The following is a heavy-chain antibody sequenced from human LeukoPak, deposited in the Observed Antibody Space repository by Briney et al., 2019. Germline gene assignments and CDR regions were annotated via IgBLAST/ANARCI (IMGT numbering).Heavy chain of an antibody. J-gene: IGHJ4*02. Sequence: PSETLSLTCTVSGDSISSRSYYWGWLRQPPGTGLEWIGSIYYSGSPNYNPSLKSRVTISMDMSKNQFSLKLRSVTATDTAVYYCATTTSWGQGTLVTVSS. V-gene: IGHV4-39*01. CDR3: ATTTS. CDR2: IYYSGSP. D-gene: IGHD4-11*01. CDR1: GDSISSRSYY.